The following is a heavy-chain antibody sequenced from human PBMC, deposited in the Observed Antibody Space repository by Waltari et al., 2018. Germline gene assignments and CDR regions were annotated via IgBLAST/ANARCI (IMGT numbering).Heavy chain of an antibody. V-gene: IGHV3-74*01. CDR1: GYPFIIYW. CDR2: IKSEGSST. D-gene: IGHD3-10*01. Sequence: EVQLVESGGGLVQPGGPLRLSCAASGYPFIIYWRHWARNAPGKGLVWVSRIKSEGSSTSYADSVKGRFTISRDNAKNTLYLQMNSLRAEDTAVYYCARDLRDGSGSYYPDYWGQGTLVTVSS. CDR3: ARDLRDGSGSYYPDY. J-gene: IGHJ4*02.